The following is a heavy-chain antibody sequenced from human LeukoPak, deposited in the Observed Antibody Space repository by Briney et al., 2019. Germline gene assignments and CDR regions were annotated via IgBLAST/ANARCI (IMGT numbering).Heavy chain of an antibody. CDR2: INHSGST. D-gene: IGHD3-10*01. J-gene: IGHJ3*02. CDR1: GGSFSGYY. Sequence: SETLSLTCAVYGGSFSGYYWSWIRQPPGKGLEWIGEINHSGSTNYNPSLKSRVTISVDTSKNRFSLKLSSVTAADTAVYYCARVGLWFGEVHAFDIWGQGTMVTVSS. V-gene: IGHV4-34*01. CDR3: ARVGLWFGEVHAFDI.